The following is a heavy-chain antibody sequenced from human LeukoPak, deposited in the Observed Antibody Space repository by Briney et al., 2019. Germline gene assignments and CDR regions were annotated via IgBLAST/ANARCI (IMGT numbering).Heavy chain of an antibody. D-gene: IGHD3-10*01. J-gene: IGHJ4*02. CDR3: AKGHGLLWFGELLSSYFGY. CDR1: GFTFSSYA. V-gene: IGHV3-23*01. Sequence: GGSLRLSCAASGFTFSSYAMSWVRQAPGKGLEWVSAISGSGGSTYYADSVKGRFTISRDNSKNTLYLQMNSLRAEDTAVYYCAKGHGLLWFGELLSSYFGYWGQGTLVTVSS. CDR2: ISGSGGST.